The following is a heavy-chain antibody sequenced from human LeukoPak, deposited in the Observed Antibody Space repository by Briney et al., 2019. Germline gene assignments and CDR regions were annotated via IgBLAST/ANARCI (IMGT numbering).Heavy chain of an antibody. CDR1: GFTFSSYE. CDR2: ISSSGSNT. V-gene: IGHV3-48*03. CDR3: ARAKGYPPDWYFDL. Sequence: GGSLRLSCAASGFTFSSYEMHWVRQAPGKGLEWVSHISSSGSNTHYTDSVRGRFTISRDNARNSLYMQMNSLRAEDTAVYYCARAKGYPPDWYFDLWGRGSLVTVSS. J-gene: IGHJ2*01. D-gene: IGHD5-18*01.